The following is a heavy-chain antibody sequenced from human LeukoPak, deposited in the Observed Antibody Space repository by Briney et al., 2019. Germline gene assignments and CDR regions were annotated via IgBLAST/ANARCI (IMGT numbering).Heavy chain of an antibody. CDR3: ARRAPIYYDSSGYYYVFDY. CDR2: IYYSGST. V-gene: IGHV4-39*01. CDR1: GASVSSSSYY. Sequence: SETLSLTCTVSGASVSSSSYYWGWIRQPPGKGLEWIGNIYYSGSTYYNPSLKSRVTISVDTSKNQFSLKLSSVTAADTAVYYCARRAPIYYDSSGYYYVFDYWGQGTLVTVSS. D-gene: IGHD3-22*01. J-gene: IGHJ4*02.